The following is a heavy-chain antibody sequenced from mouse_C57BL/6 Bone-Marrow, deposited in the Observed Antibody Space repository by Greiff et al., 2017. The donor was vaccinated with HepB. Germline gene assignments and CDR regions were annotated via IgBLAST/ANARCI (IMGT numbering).Heavy chain of an antibody. V-gene: IGHV1-81*01. CDR2: IYPRSGNT. J-gene: IGHJ3*01. CDR1: GYTFTSYG. Sequence: SGAELARPGASVKLSCKASGYTFTSYGISWVKQRTGQGLEWIGEIYPRSGNTYYNEKFEGKATLTADKSSSTAYMELRSLTSEDSAVYFCARPSFAYWGQGTLVTVSA. CDR3: ARPSFAY.